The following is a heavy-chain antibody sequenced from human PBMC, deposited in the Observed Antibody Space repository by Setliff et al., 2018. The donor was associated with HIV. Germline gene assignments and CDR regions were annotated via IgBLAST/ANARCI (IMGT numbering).Heavy chain of an antibody. J-gene: IGHJ3*01. CDR1: GGTFSSYV. V-gene: IGHV1-69*05. CDR3: AGPRGDEAFDV. Sequence: SVKVSCKASGGTFSSYVISWVRQAPGQGPEWMGGIIPAFGTANYAQKFQGRVTITTDESTTTVFMELTGLRSEDTAMYYCAGPRGDEAFDVWGQGTMVTVSS. CDR2: IIPAFGTA. D-gene: IGHD3-10*01.